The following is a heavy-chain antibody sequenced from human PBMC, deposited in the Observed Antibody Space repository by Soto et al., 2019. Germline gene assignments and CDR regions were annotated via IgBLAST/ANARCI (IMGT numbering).Heavy chain of an antibody. Sequence: SETLSLTCTVSGGSISSSSYYWGWTRQPPGKGLEWIGNGYYPECTYYNPSLRSRVTISSDTSKNQFSLRLISVTAADTAVYYCVAGPDRAKSAYWGQGTLVTVSS. CDR2: GYYPECT. J-gene: IGHJ4*01. V-gene: IGHV4-39*07. CDR1: GGSISSSSYY. CDR3: VAGPDRAKSAY.